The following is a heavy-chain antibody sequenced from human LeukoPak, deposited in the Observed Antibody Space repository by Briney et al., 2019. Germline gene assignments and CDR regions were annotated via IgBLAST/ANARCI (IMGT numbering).Heavy chain of an antibody. CDR1: GGSFSGYY. D-gene: IGHD3-16*02. CDR3: ARVLYDYVWGSYRSGYFDY. V-gene: IGHV4-34*01. J-gene: IGHJ4*02. CDR2: INHSGST. Sequence: SETLSLTCAVYGGSFSGYYWSWIRQPPGKGLEWIGEINHSGSTNYNPSLKSRVTISVDTSKIQFSLKLSSVTAADTAVYYCARVLYDYVWGSYRSGYFDYWGQGTLVTVSS.